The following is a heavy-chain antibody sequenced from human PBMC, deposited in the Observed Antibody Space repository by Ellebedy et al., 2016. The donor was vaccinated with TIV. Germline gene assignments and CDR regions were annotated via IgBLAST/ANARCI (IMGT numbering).Heavy chain of an antibody. Sequence: GESLKISCAAPGFTFNSYAMHWVRHAPGKGLEWVAIMSYDGGNKFYADSVKGRFTISRDNSKNTLYLQMNGLRAEDTAVYYCARPFLMVDDPFDYWGQGTLVTVSS. CDR3: ARPFLMVDDPFDY. V-gene: IGHV3-30-3*01. D-gene: IGHD2-8*01. J-gene: IGHJ4*02. CDR1: GFTFNSYA. CDR2: MSYDGGNK.